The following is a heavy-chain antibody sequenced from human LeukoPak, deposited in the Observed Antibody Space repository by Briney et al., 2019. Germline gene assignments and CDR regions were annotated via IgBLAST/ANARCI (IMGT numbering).Heavy chain of an antibody. V-gene: IGHV3-48*01. J-gene: IGHJ4*02. CDR2: ITGSSGTM. CDR3: ARGFRGWNDY. Sequence: GGSLRLSCAASGFTFSSYSLNWVRQAPGRGLEWVSYITGSSGTMYYADSVKGRFTISRDNAKNSLYLQMKSLRAEDTAVYYCARGFRGWNDYWGQGTLVTVSS. CDR1: GFTFSSYS. D-gene: IGHD6-19*01.